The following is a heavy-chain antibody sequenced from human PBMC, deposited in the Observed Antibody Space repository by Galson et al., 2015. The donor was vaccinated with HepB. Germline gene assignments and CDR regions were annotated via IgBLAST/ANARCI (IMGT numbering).Heavy chain of an antibody. V-gene: IGHV4-4*02. CDR3: ARAREGRGYFDY. J-gene: IGHJ4*02. CDR2: AHNSRGT. CDR1: GDSISNDRW. D-gene: IGHD5-24*01. Sequence: ETLSLTCAVSGDSISNDRWGGWVRQPPGEGPEWLWEAHNSRGTNYRPSLKIRVTISVDKTKNQFSLKLTPVTAADTAVYYCARAREGRGYFDYWGQGTLVTVSS.